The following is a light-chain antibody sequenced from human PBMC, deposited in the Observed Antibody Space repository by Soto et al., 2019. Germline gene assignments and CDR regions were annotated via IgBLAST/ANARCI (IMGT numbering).Light chain of an antibody. Sequence: DFVMTQSPDSLAVSLGERATINCKSSRSLLSNANNRNYLSWYQQKPGQPPKLLISWASTRDSGVPDRFSGSGSGRDFTLTISNVQSEDVAAYSCLQYYGDPLRFGGGT. J-gene: IGKJ4*01. CDR3: LQYYGDPLR. V-gene: IGKV4-1*01. CDR2: WAS. CDR1: RSLLSNANNRNY.